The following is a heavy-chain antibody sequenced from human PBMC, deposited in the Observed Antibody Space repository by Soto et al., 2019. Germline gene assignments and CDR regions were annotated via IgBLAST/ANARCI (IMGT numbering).Heavy chain of an antibody. CDR1: GYTFTDYA. CDR3: AQRSRMWTSDY. J-gene: IGHJ4*02. Sequence: VQLVQSGAEAKKPAASVKVFCKASGYTFTDYAIPWGRKAPGQRLELMGWIAPGNGNTKYSQNFQGRVTITRDTSATTAYMELSSLRSEDTAVYYCAQRSRMWTSDYWGQGTLVTVSS. CDR2: IAPGNGNT. V-gene: IGHV1-3*01. D-gene: IGHD2-21*01.